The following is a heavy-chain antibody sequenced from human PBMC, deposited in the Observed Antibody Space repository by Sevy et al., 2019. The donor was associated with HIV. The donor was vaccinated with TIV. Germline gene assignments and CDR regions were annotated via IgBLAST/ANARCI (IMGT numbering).Heavy chain of an antibody. CDR2: INGDGSST. J-gene: IGHJ3*02. CDR1: GFTFSNDW. D-gene: IGHD2-2*01. Sequence: GGSLRLSCAASGFTFSNDWMHWVLQAPGKGLVWVSSINGDGSSTNSADSAKGRFTISRDSAKNTLYLQMNSLRDEDTGVYYCVRYPDIVTLPGALDAFDIWGQGTMVTVSS. V-gene: IGHV3-74*01. CDR3: VRYPDIVTLPGALDAFDI.